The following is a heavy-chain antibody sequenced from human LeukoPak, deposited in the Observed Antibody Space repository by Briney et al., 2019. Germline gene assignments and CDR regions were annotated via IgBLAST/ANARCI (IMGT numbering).Heavy chain of an antibody. D-gene: IGHD2-2*01. CDR1: GGSISSGSYY. CDR3: ARGIVVVPAAGGFDYYYYMDV. J-gene: IGHJ6*03. V-gene: IGHV4-61*02. CDR2: IYTSGST. Sequence: SETLSLTCAVYGGSISSGSYYWSWIRQPAGKGLEWIGRIYTSGSTNYNPSLKSRVTISVDTSKNQFSLKLSSVTAADTAVYYCARGIVVVPAAGGFDYYYYMDVWGKGTTVTASS.